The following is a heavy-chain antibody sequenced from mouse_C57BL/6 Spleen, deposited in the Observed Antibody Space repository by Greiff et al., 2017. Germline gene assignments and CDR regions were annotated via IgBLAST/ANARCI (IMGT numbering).Heavy chain of an antibody. CDR3: ARDYDYEGYFDV. D-gene: IGHD2-4*01. Sequence: QVQLQQPGAELVKPGASVKMSCKASGYTFTRYWITWVKQRPGQGLEWIGDIYPGSGGTNYNEKFKSKATLTVDTSSSTAYMQLSSLTSEDSAVYYCARDYDYEGYFDVWGTGTTVTVSS. V-gene: IGHV1-55*01. CDR1: GYTFTRYW. CDR2: IYPGSGGT. J-gene: IGHJ1*03.